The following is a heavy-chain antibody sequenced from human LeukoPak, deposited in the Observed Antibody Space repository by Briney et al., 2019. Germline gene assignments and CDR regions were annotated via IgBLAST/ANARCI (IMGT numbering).Heavy chain of an antibody. CDR3: AKPTYGDLYYFDY. CDR1: GFTFSSYA. CDR2: ISGSGGST. Sequence: GGSLRLSCAASGFTFSSYAMSWVRQAPGKGLEWVSAISGSGGSTYYADSVKGRFTISRDNSKNTLYLQMNSLRVEDTAVYYCAKPTYGDLYYFDYWGQGTLVTVSS. V-gene: IGHV3-23*01. J-gene: IGHJ4*02. D-gene: IGHD4-17*01.